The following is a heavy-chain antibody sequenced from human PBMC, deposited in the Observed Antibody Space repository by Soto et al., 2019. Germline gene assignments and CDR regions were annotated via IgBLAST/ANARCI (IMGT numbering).Heavy chain of an antibody. J-gene: IGHJ4*02. CDR3: AASYGAGYRAFDY. D-gene: IGHD3-10*01. V-gene: IGHV1-69*02. Sequence: QVQLVQSGAEVRKPGSSVKVSCKASGDTFSFYTINWVRQAPGLGLEWMGRVIPIVSMSNYAQKFQGRVTITADKSTNTAYMQLSSLRAEDTAIYYCAASYGAGYRAFDYWAQGALVTVSS. CDR2: VIPIVSMS. CDR1: GDTFSFYT.